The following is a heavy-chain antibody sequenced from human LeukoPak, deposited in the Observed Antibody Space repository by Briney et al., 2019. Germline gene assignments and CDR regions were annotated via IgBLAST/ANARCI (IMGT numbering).Heavy chain of an antibody. J-gene: IGHJ3*02. V-gene: IGHV1-69*06. CDR3: ARGYCSSTSRYAFDI. Sequence: GASVKVSCKASGGTFSSYAISWVRQAPGQGLEWMGGIIPIFGTANYAQKFQGRVAITADKSTSTAYMEQSSLRSEDTAVYYCARGYCSSTSRYAFDIWGQGTMVTVSS. D-gene: IGHD2-2*01. CDR2: IIPIFGTA. CDR1: GGTFSSYA.